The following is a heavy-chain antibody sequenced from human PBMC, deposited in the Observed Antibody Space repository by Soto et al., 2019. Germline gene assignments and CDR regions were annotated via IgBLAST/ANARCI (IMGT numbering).Heavy chain of an antibody. CDR3: ARDHYDFWSGSPRYGMDV. V-gene: IGHV1-69*01. CDR2: IIPIFGTA. CDR1: GGTFSSYA. Sequence: QVQLVQSGAEVKKPGSSVKVSCKASGGTFSSYAISWVRQAPGQGLEWMGGIIPIFGTANYAQKFQGRVTITAEESTSTAYMELSSLRSEDTAVYYCARDHYDFWSGSPRYGMDVWGQGTTVTVSS. D-gene: IGHD3-3*01. J-gene: IGHJ6*02.